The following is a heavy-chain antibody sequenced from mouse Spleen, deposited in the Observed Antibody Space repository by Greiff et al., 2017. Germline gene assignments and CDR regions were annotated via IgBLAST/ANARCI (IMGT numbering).Heavy chain of an antibody. CDR3: TRSDLRWYFDV. Sequence: QVQLQQSGAELVRPGASVTLSCKASGYTFTDYEMHWVKQTPVHGLEWIGAIDPETGGTAYNQKFKGKAILTADKSSSTAYMELRSLTSEDSAVYYCTRSDLRWYFDVWGAGTTVTVSS. CDR2: IDPETGGT. CDR1: GYTFTDYE. V-gene: IGHV1-15*01. J-gene: IGHJ1*01.